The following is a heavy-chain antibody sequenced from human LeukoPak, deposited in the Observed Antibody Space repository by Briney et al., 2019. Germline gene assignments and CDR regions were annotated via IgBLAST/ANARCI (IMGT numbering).Heavy chain of an antibody. CDR1: GYTFTSYY. Sequence: GASVKVSCEASGYTFTSYYMHWVRQAPGQGLEWMGIINPSGGSTSYAQKFQGRVTMTRDTSTSTVYMELSSLRSEDTAVYYCARTCNFGSCYSRYFDYWGQGTLVTVSS. CDR2: INPSGGST. D-gene: IGHD2-15*01. V-gene: IGHV1-46*01. J-gene: IGHJ4*02. CDR3: ARTCNFGSCYSRYFDY.